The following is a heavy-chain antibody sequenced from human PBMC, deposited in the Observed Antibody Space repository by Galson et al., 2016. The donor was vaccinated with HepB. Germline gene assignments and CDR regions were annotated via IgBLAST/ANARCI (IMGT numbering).Heavy chain of an antibody. V-gene: IGHV4-31*03. D-gene: IGHD2-2*01. CDR2: VYRTGST. Sequence: TLSLTCTVSGASINDGSYYWTWIRQHPERGLEYIGYVYRTGSTYYNPSLETRLGISIDTSKSQFSLKMTSVTAADTAVYYCARTSDLDFWGQGTLVTISS. CDR3: ARTSDLDF. CDR1: GASINDGSYY. J-gene: IGHJ4*02.